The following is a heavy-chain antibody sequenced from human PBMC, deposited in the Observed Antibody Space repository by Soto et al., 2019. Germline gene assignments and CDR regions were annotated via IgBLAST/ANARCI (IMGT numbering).Heavy chain of an antibody. Sequence: ASVKVSCKASGGTFSSYAISWVRQAPGQGLEWMGGIIPIFGTANYAQKFQGRVTITADESTSTAYMELSSLRSEDTAVYYCVSSPIQYDSSGYYYSGDAFDIWGQGTMVTVSS. CDR3: VSSPIQYDSSGYYYSGDAFDI. CDR1: GGTFSSYA. J-gene: IGHJ3*02. D-gene: IGHD3-22*01. V-gene: IGHV1-69*13. CDR2: IIPIFGTA.